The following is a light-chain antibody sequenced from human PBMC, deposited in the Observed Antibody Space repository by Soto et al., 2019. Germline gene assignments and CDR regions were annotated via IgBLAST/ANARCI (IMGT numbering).Light chain of an antibody. Sequence: IRLTQSPSSLSASVGDRATITCRASQGITSYLAWYQQRPGKAPGLLIYSASTLQSGVPSRFSGSGYGTDFSLTISNLQPEDFATYYCQQLYSHPLTFGGGTKVDIK. CDR3: QQLYSHPLT. CDR2: SAS. V-gene: IGKV1-9*01. CDR1: QGITSY. J-gene: IGKJ4*01.